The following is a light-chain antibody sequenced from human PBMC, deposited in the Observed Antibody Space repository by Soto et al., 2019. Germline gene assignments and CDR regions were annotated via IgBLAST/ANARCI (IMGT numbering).Light chain of an antibody. Sequence: EIRMTQSPATLSVSPGDTVTLFCRASQSVSSYLAWYHQKSGQPPRLLIHAASDRATGIPARFSGSGSGTEFSLTISSLQSEDVGVYYCQQYNEWPPLTFGGGTKVDIK. V-gene: IGKV3-15*01. J-gene: IGKJ4*01. CDR3: QQYNEWPPLT. CDR1: QSVSSY. CDR2: AAS.